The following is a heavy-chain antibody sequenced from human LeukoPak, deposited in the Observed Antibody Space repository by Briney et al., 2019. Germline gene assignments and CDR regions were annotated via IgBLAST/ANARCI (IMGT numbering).Heavy chain of an antibody. D-gene: IGHD6-6*01. V-gene: IGHV3-48*03. J-gene: IGHJ4*02. CDR2: ISSRGGTI. CDR3: ARERSSSEFDY. Sequence: GGSLRLSCAGTEVTFSTYEMNWVRQAPGKGLEWVSYISSRGGTIYYADSVKGRFTISRDNAKNSLYLQMNSLRAEDTAVYYCARERSSSEFDYWGQGTLVTVSS. CDR1: EVTFSTYE.